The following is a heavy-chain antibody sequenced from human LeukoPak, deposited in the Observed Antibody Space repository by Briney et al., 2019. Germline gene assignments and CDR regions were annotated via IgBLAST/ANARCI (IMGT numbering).Heavy chain of an antibody. CDR3: ACLHGSGSYHSLLHNTLDV. V-gene: IGHV4-34*01. D-gene: IGHD3-10*01. J-gene: IGHJ6*04. CDR1: GGSFTDNY. CDR2: IYHSGAT. Sequence: SETLSHTCDVDGGSFTDNYWSWIRQAPGKGLEWIGEIYHSGATNYHPSLDSRVTLSVDSSKSQFSLKLTSVTAADTAVYYCACLHGSGSYHSLLHNTLDVWGTGTTVTVSS.